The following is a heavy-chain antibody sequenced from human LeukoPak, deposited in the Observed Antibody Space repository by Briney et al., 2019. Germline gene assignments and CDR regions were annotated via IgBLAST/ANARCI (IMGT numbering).Heavy chain of an antibody. Sequence: SVKVSCKASGGTFSSYAISWVRQAPGQGLEWMGGIIPIFGTANYAQKFQGRVTITTDESTSTAYMELSSPRSEDTAVYYCARADGSGSYYKHWGQGTLVTVSS. CDR2: IIPIFGTA. CDR3: ARADGSGSYYKH. CDR1: GGTFSSYA. J-gene: IGHJ4*02. V-gene: IGHV1-69*05. D-gene: IGHD3-10*01.